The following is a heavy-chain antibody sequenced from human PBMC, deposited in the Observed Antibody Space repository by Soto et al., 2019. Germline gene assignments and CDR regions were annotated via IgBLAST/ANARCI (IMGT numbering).Heavy chain of an antibody. CDR1: GFTFSSYG. V-gene: IGHV3-30*18. CDR3: AKSNYYDSSGPESY. J-gene: IGHJ4*02. D-gene: IGHD3-22*01. Sequence: GGSLRLSCAASGFTFSSYGMHWVRQAPGKGLEWVAVISYDGSNKYYADSVKGRFTISRDNSKNTLYLQMNSLRAEDTAVYYCAKSNYYDSSGPESYWDQGTLVTVSS. CDR2: ISYDGSNK.